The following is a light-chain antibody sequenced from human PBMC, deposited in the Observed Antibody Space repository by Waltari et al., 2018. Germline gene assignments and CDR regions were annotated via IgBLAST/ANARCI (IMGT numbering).Light chain of an antibody. J-gene: IGKJ1*01. CDR3: EQYKTFPRT. Sequence: DIDMTQSPSNVSASVGYRVIITCRASQSVSKWVAWYQFKGGKAPNVLISGASSIERGVPSRFGDGGSGADFALTMAGLQPEDSATYTCEQYKTFPRTCGPGTRVEIK. CDR1: QSVSKW. V-gene: IGKV1-5*03. CDR2: GAS.